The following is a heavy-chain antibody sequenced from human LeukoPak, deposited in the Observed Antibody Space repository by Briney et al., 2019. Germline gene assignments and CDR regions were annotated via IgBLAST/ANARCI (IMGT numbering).Heavy chain of an antibody. Sequence: GGSLRLSCTASGFTFGDYAMSWVRQAPGKGLEWVGFIRSKAYGGTTEYAASVKGGFTISRDDSKSIAYLQMNSLKTEDTAVYYCTRAQVVPAAPYYYYYYMDVWGKGTTVTVSS. CDR3: TRAQVVPAAPYYYYYYMDV. CDR1: GFTFGDYA. CDR2: IRSKAYGGTT. D-gene: IGHD2-2*01. J-gene: IGHJ6*03. V-gene: IGHV3-49*04.